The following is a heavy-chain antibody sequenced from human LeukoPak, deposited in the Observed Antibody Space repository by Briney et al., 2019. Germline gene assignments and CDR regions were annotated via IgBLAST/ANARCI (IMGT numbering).Heavy chain of an antibody. D-gene: IGHD3-16*01. J-gene: IGHJ4*02. CDR1: GDSVSSNSAA. CDR3: AREELGFDH. Sequence: SQTLSLTCAISGDSVSSNSAAWTWIRQSPSRGLEWLGRTYYRSTWYYEYSVSVESRITINPETSKNQFSLQVNSVSPEDTAVYYCAREELGFDHWGQETLVTVSS. V-gene: IGHV6-1*01. CDR2: TYYRSTWYY.